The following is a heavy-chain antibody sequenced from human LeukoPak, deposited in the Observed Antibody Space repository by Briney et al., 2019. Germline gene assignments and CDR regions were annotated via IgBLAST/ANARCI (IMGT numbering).Heavy chain of an antibody. V-gene: IGHV1-2*02. CDR2: INPNSGDT. CDR1: GYTFTGYY. J-gene: IGHJ6*02. D-gene: IGHD6-6*01. CDR3: ASYSSSTYYYGMDV. Sequence: ASVKVSCKASGYTFTGYYIHWVRQAPGQGPEWMGWINPNSGDTYYAQKFQGRVTMTRDTSISTAYMELSRLRSDDTAVYYCASYSSSTYYYGMDVWGQGTTVTVSS.